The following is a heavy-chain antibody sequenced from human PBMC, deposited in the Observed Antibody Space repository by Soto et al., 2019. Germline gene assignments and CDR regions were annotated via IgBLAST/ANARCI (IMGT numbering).Heavy chain of an antibody. D-gene: IGHD6-19*01. CDR2: ISGSGGST. Sequence: GGSLRLSCAASGFTFSSYAMSWVRQAPGKGLEWVSAISGSGGSTYYADSVKGRFTISRDNSKNTLYLQMNSLRAEDTAVYYCAKELQQWLVLTFYYYYGMDVWGQGTTVTVSS. J-gene: IGHJ6*02. CDR1: GFTFSSYA. V-gene: IGHV3-23*01. CDR3: AKELQQWLVLTFYYYYGMDV.